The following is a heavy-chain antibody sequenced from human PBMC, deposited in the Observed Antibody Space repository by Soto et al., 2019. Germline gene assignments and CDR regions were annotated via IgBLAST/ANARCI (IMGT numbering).Heavy chain of an antibody. D-gene: IGHD4-4*01. CDR1: GGSISSYY. Sequence: LSLTCTVSGGSISSYYWSWIRHPAVNGLEWIGRIYTSGSTNYNPSLKSRVTMSVDTSKNQFSLKLSSVTAADTAVYYCARDGYSNYAERSYYYYGMDVWGQGTTVTVSS. CDR2: IYTSGST. V-gene: IGHV4-4*07. CDR3: ARDGYSNYAERSYYYYGMDV. J-gene: IGHJ6*02.